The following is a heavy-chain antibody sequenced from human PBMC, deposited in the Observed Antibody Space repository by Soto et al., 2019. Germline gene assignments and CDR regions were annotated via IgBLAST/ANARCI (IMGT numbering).Heavy chain of an antibody. CDR1: XXTLSXYA. D-gene: IGHD6-6*01. CDR3: ARRARPDFYYMDV. J-gene: IGHJ6*03. CDR2: ISSNGVGT. V-gene: IGHV3-64*01. Sequence: EVQLAESGGGLAQPGGSLRLXCAAXXXTLSXYAMDWVRQAPGKGLEYVSGISSNGVGTYYANSVQGRFTISRDNSKNTVYLQMGSLIPEDMAVYYCARRARPDFYYMDVWGKGTTVTVSS.